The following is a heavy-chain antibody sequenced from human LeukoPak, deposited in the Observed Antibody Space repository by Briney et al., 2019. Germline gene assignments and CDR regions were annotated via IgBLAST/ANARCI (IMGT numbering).Heavy chain of an antibody. CDR1: GYTFTSYY. Sequence: ASVKVSCKASGYTFTSYYMHWVRQAPGQGLEWMGIINPSGGSTSYAQKFQGRVTMTRDTSTSTVYMELSSLRSEDTAVYYCARDAQASYYDIWPGVNGMDVWGKGTTVTVSS. D-gene: IGHD3-9*01. J-gene: IGHJ6*04. CDR3: ARDAQASYYDIWPGVNGMDV. V-gene: IGHV1-46*01. CDR2: INPSGGST.